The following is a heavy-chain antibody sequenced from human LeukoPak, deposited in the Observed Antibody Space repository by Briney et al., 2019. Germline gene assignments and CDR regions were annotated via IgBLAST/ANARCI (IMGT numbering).Heavy chain of an antibody. CDR1: GGSIRSYY. V-gene: IGHV4-4*07. J-gene: IGHJ4*02. Sequence: SETLSLTCAVSGGSIRSYYWGWVRQPAGKGLEWIGRIYTTGTTHFNPSLKSRLTMSIDTSKNQFSLKLTSVSAADTAIYFCARQGYTASYYFLDYWSQGTLVTVSS. CDR3: ARQGYTASYYFLDY. CDR2: IYTTGTT. D-gene: IGHD1-26*01.